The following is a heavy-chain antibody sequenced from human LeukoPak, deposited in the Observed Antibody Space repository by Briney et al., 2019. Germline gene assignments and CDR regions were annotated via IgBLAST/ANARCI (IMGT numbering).Heavy chain of an antibody. V-gene: IGHV4-59*01. CDR3: ARARHSPRYFDL. CDR1: GGSLRSYY. CDR2: IYYSGST. Sequence: SETLSLTCTVSGGSLRSYYWRWLRQPPGKGLEWIGYIYYSGSTNYNPSLKSRVTISVDTSKNQFSLKLSSVTAADTAVYYCARARHSPRYFDLWGRGTLVTVSS. J-gene: IGHJ2*01. D-gene: IGHD5-18*01.